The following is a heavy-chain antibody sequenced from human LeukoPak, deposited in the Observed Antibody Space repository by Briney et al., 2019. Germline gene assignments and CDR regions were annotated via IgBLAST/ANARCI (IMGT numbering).Heavy chain of an antibody. Sequence: GRSLRLSCAASGFTFSSYAMHWVRQAPGKGLEWVAVISYDGSNKYYADSVKGRFTISRDNSKNTLYLQMNSLRAEDAAVYYCEWSGYSSSSWYYFDYWGQGTLVTVSS. J-gene: IGHJ4*02. CDR1: GFTFSSYA. D-gene: IGHD6-13*01. V-gene: IGHV3-30-3*01. CDR2: ISYDGSNK. CDR3: EWSGYSSSSWYYFDY.